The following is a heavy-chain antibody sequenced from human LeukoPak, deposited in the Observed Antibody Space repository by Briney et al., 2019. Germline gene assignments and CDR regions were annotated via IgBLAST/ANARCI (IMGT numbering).Heavy chain of an antibody. CDR3: AKGPLSSSNYYMDV. CDR1: AFTFRNYA. J-gene: IGHJ6*03. CDR2: ITGGGPYT. Sequence: GGSPRLSCAASAFTFRNYAMSWVRQAPGKGLEWVSSITGGGPYTYYAPSVRGRLTISRDNSKNTLYLQMSSLRAEDTAVYYCAKGPLSSSNYYMDVWGKGTTVTVSS. D-gene: IGHD3-10*01. V-gene: IGHV3-23*01.